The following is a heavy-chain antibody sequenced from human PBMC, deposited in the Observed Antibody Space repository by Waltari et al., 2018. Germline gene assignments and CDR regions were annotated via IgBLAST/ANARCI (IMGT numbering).Heavy chain of an antibody. CDR2: VYSSVST. D-gene: IGHD6-19*01. Sequence: QVQLQESGPGLVKPSQTLSLTCTVSGGSISSPSYYWSWVRQPPGKGLEWIGYVYSSVSTDYNPSLMTRVDISKHTSTNQFSLKLTSVTAADTAVYYCARVTAVTGTGGMDVWGQGTTVIVSS. CDR3: ARVTAVTGTGGMDV. CDR1: GGSISSPSYY. J-gene: IGHJ6*02. V-gene: IGHV4-30-4*01.